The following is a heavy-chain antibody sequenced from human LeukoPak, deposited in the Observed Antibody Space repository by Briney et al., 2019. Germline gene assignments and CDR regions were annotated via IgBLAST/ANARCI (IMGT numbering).Heavy chain of an antibody. CDR3: ARRLTQYDCFDP. CDR2: TYYRSTWYN. J-gene: IGHJ5*02. D-gene: IGHD2-2*01. V-gene: IGHV6-1*01. CDR1: GDSVSSNSVT. Sequence: SQTLSLTCAIPGDSVSSNSVTWNWIRQSPSRGLECLGRTYYRSTWYNDHAVSVRGRITVNPDTSKNQFSLHLNSVTPEDTAVYYCARRLTQYDCFDPWGQGILVTVSS.